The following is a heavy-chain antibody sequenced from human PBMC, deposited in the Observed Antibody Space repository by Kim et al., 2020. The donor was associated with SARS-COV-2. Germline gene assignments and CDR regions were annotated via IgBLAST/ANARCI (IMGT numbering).Heavy chain of an antibody. CDR2: GGST. CDR3: ARLPYGMDV. Sequence: GGSTFYTDSMKGRFTISRDNSKNTLYLQMNSLRAEDTAVYYCARLPYGMDVWGQGTTVTVSS. J-gene: IGHJ6*02. V-gene: IGHV3-53*01.